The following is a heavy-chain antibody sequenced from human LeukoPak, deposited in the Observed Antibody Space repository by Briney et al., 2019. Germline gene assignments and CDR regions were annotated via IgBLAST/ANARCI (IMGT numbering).Heavy chain of an antibody. J-gene: IGHJ4*02. D-gene: IGHD1-26*01. CDR2: INHSGST. Sequence: SETLSLTCAVYGGSFSGYYWSWIRQPPGKGLEWIGEINHSGSTNYNPSLKSRVTISVDTSKNQFSPKLSSVTAADTAVYYCARSDELTRTFDYWGQGTLVTVSS. CDR3: ARSDELTRTFDY. V-gene: IGHV4-34*01. CDR1: GGSFSGYY.